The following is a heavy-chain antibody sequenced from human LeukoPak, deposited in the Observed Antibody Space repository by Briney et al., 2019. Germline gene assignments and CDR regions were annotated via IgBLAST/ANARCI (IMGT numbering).Heavy chain of an antibody. CDR1: GGTFSSYA. J-gene: IGHJ4*02. V-gene: IGHV1-69*05. CDR2: IIPIFGTA. Sequence: ASVKVSCKASGGTFSSYAISWERQAPGQGLEWMGRIIPIFGTANYAQKFQGRVTITTDESTSTAYMELSSLRSEDTAVYYCARGQLQLWGAYYYDSSGYFDYWGQGTLVTVSS. CDR3: ARGQLQLWGAYYYDSSGYFDY. D-gene: IGHD3-22*01.